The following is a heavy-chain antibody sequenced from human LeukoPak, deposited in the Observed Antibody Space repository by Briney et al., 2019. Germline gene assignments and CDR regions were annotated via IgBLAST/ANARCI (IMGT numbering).Heavy chain of an antibody. Sequence: GASVRVSCKASGYSFTSYDISWVRQAPGQGLEWMGGIIPIFGTANYAQKFQGRVTITADESTSTAYMELSSLRSEDTAVYYCARDRSSSRFDPWGQGTLVTVSS. D-gene: IGHD6-13*01. CDR3: ARDRSSSRFDP. V-gene: IGHV1-69*13. CDR1: GYSFTSYD. J-gene: IGHJ5*02. CDR2: IIPIFGTA.